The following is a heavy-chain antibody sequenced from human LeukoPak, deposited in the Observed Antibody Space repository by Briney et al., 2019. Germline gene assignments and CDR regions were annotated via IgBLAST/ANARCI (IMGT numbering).Heavy chain of an antibody. CDR1: GGSISISSYS. Sequence: PSETLSPTCTVSGGSISISSYSWAWIRQPPGKGLEWIAAVHYSGSTYYNPSLMSRVTISVDTSKNQFSLKLSSLTATDTAVYYCARLPTGYPNWFDTWGQGTLVTVSS. CDR2: VHYSGST. J-gene: IGHJ5*02. V-gene: IGHV4-39*01. CDR3: ARLPTGYPNWFDT. D-gene: IGHD3-9*01.